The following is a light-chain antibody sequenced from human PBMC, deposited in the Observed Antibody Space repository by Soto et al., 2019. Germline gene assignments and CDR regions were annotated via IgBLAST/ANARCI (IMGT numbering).Light chain of an antibody. J-gene: IGKJ1*01. CDR3: QQGYSTAWT. CDR2: AAS. CDR1: PTINNY. Sequence: DFQMTQSPSSLSASVGDRVTITCRASPTINNYVNWYQHKPGKAPKVLIYAASSLQSGVPSRFSGSGSGTDFSLAISSLQTEDFATYYCQQGYSTAWTLGKGTKVEVK. V-gene: IGKV1-39*01.